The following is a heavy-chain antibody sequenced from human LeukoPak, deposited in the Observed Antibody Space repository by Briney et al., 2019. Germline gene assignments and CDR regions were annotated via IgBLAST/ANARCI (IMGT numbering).Heavy chain of an antibody. J-gene: IGHJ4*02. CDR1: GFTFSSYG. D-gene: IGHD3-10*01. Sequence: GGSLRLSCAASGFTFSSYGMHWVRQAPGKGLEWVAVIWYDGSNKYYADSVKGRFTISRDNSKNTLYLQMNSLRAEDTAVYYCAKDSSLWFGELLYLFDYWGQGTLVTVSS. CDR2: IWYDGSNK. V-gene: IGHV3-30*02. CDR3: AKDSSLWFGELLYLFDY.